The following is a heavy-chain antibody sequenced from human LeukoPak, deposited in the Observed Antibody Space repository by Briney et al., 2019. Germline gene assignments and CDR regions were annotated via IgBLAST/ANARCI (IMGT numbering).Heavy chain of an antibody. CDR3: ARSTEGTAHFDY. V-gene: IGHV3-64*01. CDR2: ISGNGLSS. J-gene: IGHJ4*02. Sequence: PGGSLRLSCATSEFKFSSYEMHWVRQTPGRGLEYVSGISGNGLSSYYAISVKGRFITSRDNSKNTLYLQMGSLKTEDMAVYYCARSTEGTAHFDYWGQGTLVIVSS. D-gene: IGHD1-7*01. CDR1: EFKFSSYE.